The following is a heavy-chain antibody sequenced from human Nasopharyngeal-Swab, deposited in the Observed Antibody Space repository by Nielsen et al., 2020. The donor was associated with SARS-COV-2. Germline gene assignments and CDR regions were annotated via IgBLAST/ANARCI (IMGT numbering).Heavy chain of an antibody. Sequence: GGSLRLSCAASGFTFSDYYMSWIRQAPGKGLGWVSYISSSSSTIYYADSVKGRFTISRDNAKNSLYLQMNSLRAEDTAVYYCARDRASYDSSGYYRLTGWGQGTLVTVSS. CDR2: ISSSSSTI. CDR3: ARDRASYDSSGYYRLTG. J-gene: IGHJ4*02. D-gene: IGHD3-22*01. V-gene: IGHV3-11*04. CDR1: GFTFSDYY.